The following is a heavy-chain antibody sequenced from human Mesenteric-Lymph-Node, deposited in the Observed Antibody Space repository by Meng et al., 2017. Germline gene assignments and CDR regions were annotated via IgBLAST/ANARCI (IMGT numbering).Heavy chain of an antibody. CDR2: INGRSDTT. J-gene: IGHJ4*02. Sequence: QVPLVQYGAGGRKPGASVEVSCKASGYAVTSNAMHWVRQAPGQRLEWMGWINGRSDTTKYSRKFQGRVTISRDTVANIVYMELTGLRSEDTAMYYCARSPWDYWGQGTLVTVSS. D-gene: IGHD1-26*01. V-gene: IGHV1-3*01. CDR1: GYAVTSNA. CDR3: ARSPWDY.